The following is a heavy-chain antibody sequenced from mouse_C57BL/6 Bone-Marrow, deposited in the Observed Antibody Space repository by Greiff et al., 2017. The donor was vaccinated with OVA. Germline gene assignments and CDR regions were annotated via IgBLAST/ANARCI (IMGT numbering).Heavy chain of an antibody. D-gene: IGHD1-1*01. V-gene: IGHV1-54*01. Sequence: QVQLLQSGAELVRPGTSVKVSCKASGYAFPNYLIEWVKQRPGQGLEWIGVINPGSGGTNYNEKFKGKATLTADKSSSTAYMQLSSLTSEDSAVYFCARPYYYDGLYYFDYWGQGTTLTVSS. J-gene: IGHJ2*01. CDR1: GYAFPNYL. CDR2: INPGSGGT. CDR3: ARPYYYDGLYYFDY.